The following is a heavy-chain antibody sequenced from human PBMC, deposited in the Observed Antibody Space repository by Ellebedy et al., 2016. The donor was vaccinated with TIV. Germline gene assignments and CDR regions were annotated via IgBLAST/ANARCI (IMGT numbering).Heavy chain of an antibody. CDR1: GYTLTDLT. Sequence: ASVKVSCKVSGYTLTDLTMHWVRQAPGKGREWMGGFDAEDGETIYAQKFQGRVTMTEDTSTDPAYMELSSLSSEDTAVYYCATGGGVTGTGYYYYYYGMDVWGQGTTVTVSS. CDR3: ATGGGVTGTGYYYYYYGMDV. V-gene: IGHV1-24*01. J-gene: IGHJ6*02. D-gene: IGHD6-19*01. CDR2: FDAEDGET.